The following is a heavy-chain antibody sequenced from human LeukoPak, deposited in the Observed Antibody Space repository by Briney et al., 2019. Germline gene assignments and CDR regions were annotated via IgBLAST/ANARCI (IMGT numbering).Heavy chain of an antibody. V-gene: IGHV3-23*01. CDR3: AKELTSGSYSREWAPPDYFDY. J-gene: IGHJ4*02. D-gene: IGHD1-26*01. CDR1: GFTFSSYA. CDR2: ISGSGGST. Sequence: GGSLRLSCAASGFTFSSYAMSWVRQAPGKGLEWVSAISGSGGSTYYADSVKGRFTISRDNSKNTLYLQMNSLRAEDTAVYYCAKELTSGSYSREWAPPDYFDYWGQGTLVTVSS.